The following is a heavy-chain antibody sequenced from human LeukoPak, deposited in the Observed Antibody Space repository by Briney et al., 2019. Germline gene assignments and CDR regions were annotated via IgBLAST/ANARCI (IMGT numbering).Heavy chain of an antibody. J-gene: IGHJ4*02. CDR2: IIPILGIA. CDR3: AREVTGGVVRGVIQPYYFDY. Sequence: SVKVSCKASGGTFSSYAISWVRQAPGQGLEWMGRIIPILGIANYAQKFQGRVTITADKSTSTAYMELSSLRSEDTAVYYCAREVTGGVVRGVIQPYYFDYWGQGTLVTVSS. CDR1: GGTFSSYA. D-gene: IGHD3-10*01. V-gene: IGHV1-69*04.